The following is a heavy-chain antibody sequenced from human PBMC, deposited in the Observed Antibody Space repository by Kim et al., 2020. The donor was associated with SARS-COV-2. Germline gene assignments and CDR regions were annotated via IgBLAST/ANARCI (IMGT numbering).Heavy chain of an antibody. CDR2: IWYDGSNK. Sequence: GGSLRLSCAASGFTFSSYGMHWVRQAPGKGLEWVAVIWYDGSNKYYADSVKGRFTISRDNSKNTLYLQMNSLRAEDTAVYYCAKDQKQQLQGGGWYFDLWGRGTLVTVSS. CDR3: AKDQKQQLQGGGWYFDL. V-gene: IGHV3-33*06. CDR1: GFTFSSYG. J-gene: IGHJ2*01. D-gene: IGHD6-13*01.